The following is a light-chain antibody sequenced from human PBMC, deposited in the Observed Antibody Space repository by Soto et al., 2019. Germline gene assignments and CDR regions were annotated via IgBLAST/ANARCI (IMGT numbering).Light chain of an antibody. CDR1: QSISIW. V-gene: IGKV1-5*01. CDR3: QQYNGYSTWT. J-gene: IGKJ1*01. CDR2: DAS. Sequence: DIQMTRSPSTLSASVGDRITITCRASQSISIWLAWYQQTPGKAPKILIYDASRLETGVPSRFSGSGSGTEFTLTISGLQPDDFATYYCQQYNGYSTWTFGQGTRVETK.